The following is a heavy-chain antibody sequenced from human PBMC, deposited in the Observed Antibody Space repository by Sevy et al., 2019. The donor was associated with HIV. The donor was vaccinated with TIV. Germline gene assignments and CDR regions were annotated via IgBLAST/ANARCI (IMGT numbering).Heavy chain of an antibody. CDR3: AKDDYDSSGYSHFDY. D-gene: IGHD3-22*01. J-gene: IGHJ4*02. V-gene: IGHV3-30*18. CDR1: GFTFSTYG. Sequence: GGSLRLSCAASGFTFSTYGIHWVRQAPGKGLEWVAAISSDGSDEYYADSVKGRFTISRDNSRNTPYLQMNSLRAEDTAVYYCAKDDYDSSGYSHFDYWGQGSLVTVSS. CDR2: ISSDGSDE.